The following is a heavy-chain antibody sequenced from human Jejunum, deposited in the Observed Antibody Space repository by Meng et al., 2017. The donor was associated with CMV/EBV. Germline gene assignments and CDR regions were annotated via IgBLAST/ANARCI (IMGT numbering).Heavy chain of an antibody. V-gene: IGHV4-38-2*02. CDR3: ARVDHGVASIDY. D-gene: IGHD3-3*01. CDR1: GSSISSGYY. CDR2: VYYSGST. J-gene: IGHJ4*02. Sequence: VSGSSISSGYYWGWIRQPPGKGLEWIGSVYYSGSTYQNPYLKSRVTISVDTSKNQFSLKLRSVTAADTAVYSCARVDHGVASIDYWGQGTLVTVSS.